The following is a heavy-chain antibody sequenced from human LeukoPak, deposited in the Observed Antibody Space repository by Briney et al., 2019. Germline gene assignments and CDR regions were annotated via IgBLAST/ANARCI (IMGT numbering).Heavy chain of an antibody. V-gene: IGHV3-20*04. CDR1: GFTFGDYG. CDR2: INWNGGST. D-gene: IGHD3-22*01. CDR3: AREKFYDSSGNFDY. Sequence: GGSLRLSCAASGFTFGDYGMSWVRQAPGKGLEWVSTINWNGGSTGYADSVRGRFTISRDNGKNSLYLQMNSLRAEDTALYYCAREKFYDSSGNFDYWGQGTLVTVSS. J-gene: IGHJ4*02.